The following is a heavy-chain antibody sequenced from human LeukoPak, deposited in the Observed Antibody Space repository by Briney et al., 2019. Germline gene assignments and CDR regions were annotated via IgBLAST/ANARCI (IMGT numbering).Heavy chain of an antibody. V-gene: IGHV3-21*01. Sequence: GGSLRLSCAASGFTFSSYSMNWVRQAPGKGLEWVSSISSSSSYIYYADSVKGRFTISRDNAKNSLYLQMNSLRAEDTAVYYCARGLVVQQWLVEGFAFDIWGQGTMVTVSS. J-gene: IGHJ3*02. CDR2: ISSSSSYI. D-gene: IGHD6-19*01. CDR1: GFTFSSYS. CDR3: ARGLVVQQWLVEGFAFDI.